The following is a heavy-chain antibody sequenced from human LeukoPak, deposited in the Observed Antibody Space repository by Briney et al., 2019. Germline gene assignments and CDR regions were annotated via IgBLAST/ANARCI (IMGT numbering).Heavy chain of an antibody. J-gene: IGHJ6*02. CDR3: ARADGSGSYSYYYYYGMDV. Sequence: PGGSLRLSCAASGFTFSSYWISWVRQAPGKGLEWVANIKQDGSEKYYVDSVKGRFTISRDNAKKSLYLQMNSLRAEDTAVYYCARADGSGSYSYYYYYGMDVWGQGTTVTVSS. D-gene: IGHD3-10*01. V-gene: IGHV3-7*01. CDR2: IKQDGSEK. CDR1: GFTFSSYW.